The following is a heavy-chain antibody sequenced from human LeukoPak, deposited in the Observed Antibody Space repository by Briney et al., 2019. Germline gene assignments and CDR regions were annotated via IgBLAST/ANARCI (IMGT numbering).Heavy chain of an antibody. V-gene: IGHV1-24*01. CDR2: FDPEDGET. Sequence: GASVTVSCTVSGYTLTELSMHWVRQAPGKGLEWMGGFDPEDGETIYAQKFQGRVTMTEDTSTDTAYMELSSLRSEDTAVYYCATAKLLGIVGATTDAWGQGTMVTVSS. D-gene: IGHD1-26*01. CDR1: GYTLTELS. CDR3: ATAKLLGIVGATTDA. J-gene: IGHJ3*01.